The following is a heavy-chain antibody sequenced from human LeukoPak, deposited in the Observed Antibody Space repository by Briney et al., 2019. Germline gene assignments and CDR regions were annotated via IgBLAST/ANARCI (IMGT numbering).Heavy chain of an antibody. J-gene: IGHJ4*02. V-gene: IGHV5-51*01. D-gene: IGHD1-14*01. CDR2: IYPDDFDT. Sequence: GESLKISCKASGYSFINYWIGWVRQMPGKGLEWMGIIYPDDFDTRYSPSFQGQVTISADRSISTTYLQWSSLRASDTAMYYCARRTGFFDYWGQGTLVTVSS. CDR3: ARRTGFFDY. CDR1: GYSFINYW.